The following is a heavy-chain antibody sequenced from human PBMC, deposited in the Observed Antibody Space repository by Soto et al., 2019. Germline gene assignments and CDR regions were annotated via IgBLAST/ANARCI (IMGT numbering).Heavy chain of an antibody. V-gene: IGHV3-30-3*01. Sequence: XXRLSCAASGFIFSTYAMHWDRQAPGKGLEWVAFISYDGNNEYYADSVKGRFTISRDDSKNSLFLLMNSLRAEDTAVYYCARDRDWAFDYWGQGTLVTVSS. CDR1: GFIFSTYA. CDR2: ISYDGNNE. D-gene: IGHD3-9*01. CDR3: ARDRDWAFDY. J-gene: IGHJ4*02.